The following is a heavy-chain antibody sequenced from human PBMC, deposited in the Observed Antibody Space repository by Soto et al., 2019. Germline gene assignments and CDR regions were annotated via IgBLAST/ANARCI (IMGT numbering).Heavy chain of an antibody. Sequence: QVQLQESGPRLVKPSQTLSLTCSVSGPSTVSHYHWTWIRQPPGKGLEWMGYIFNSGTTFYNPSLTSRLSISMDTSGNHFSLELRSVTAADTAVYYCALALGPTTGLDYWGQGTLVTVSS. D-gene: IGHD1-26*01. J-gene: IGHJ4*02. V-gene: IGHV4-31*02. CDR3: ALALGPTTGLDY. CDR2: IFNSGTT. CDR1: GPSTVSHYH.